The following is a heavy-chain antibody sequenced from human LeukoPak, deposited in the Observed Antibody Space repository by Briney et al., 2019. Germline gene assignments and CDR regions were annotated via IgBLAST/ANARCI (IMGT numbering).Heavy chain of an antibody. V-gene: IGHV7-4-1*02. CDR2: INTNTGNP. CDR3: AREDQWLPVLRYFDY. Sequence: GASVKVSCKASGYTFTSYAMSWVRQAPGQGLEWMGWINTNTGNPTYAQGFTGRFVFSLDTSVSTAYLQISSLKAEDTAVYYCAREDQWLPVLRYFDYWGQGTLVTVSS. D-gene: IGHD6-19*01. J-gene: IGHJ4*02. CDR1: GYTFTSYA.